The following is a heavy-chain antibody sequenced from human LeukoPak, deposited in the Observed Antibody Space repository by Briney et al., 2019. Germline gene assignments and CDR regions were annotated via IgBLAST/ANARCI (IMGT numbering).Heavy chain of an antibody. CDR1: GFTFSSYT. CDR3: AKDLELTLPLRFDY. CDR2: ISYDGSNK. D-gene: IGHD4/OR15-4a*01. Sequence: GGSLRLSCAASGFTFSSYTMHWVRQAPGTGLEWVAVISYDGSNKYYADSVKGRFTISRDNSKNTLYLQMNSLRAEDTAVYYCAKDLELTLPLRFDYWGQGALVTVSS. J-gene: IGHJ4*02. V-gene: IGHV3-30*04.